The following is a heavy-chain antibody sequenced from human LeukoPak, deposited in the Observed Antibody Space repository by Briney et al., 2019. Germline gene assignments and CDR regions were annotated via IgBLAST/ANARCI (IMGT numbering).Heavy chain of an antibody. CDR1: GFTFTSSA. CDR2: IVVGSGNT. Sequence: ASVKVSCKASGFTFTSSAMQWVRQARGQRFEWIGWIVVGSGNTNYAQKFQERVTITRDMSTSTAYMELSSLRSEDTAVYYCAAGYYDSSGYYPYYFDYWGQGTLVTVSS. V-gene: IGHV1-58*02. D-gene: IGHD3-22*01. CDR3: AAGYYDSSGYYPYYFDY. J-gene: IGHJ4*02.